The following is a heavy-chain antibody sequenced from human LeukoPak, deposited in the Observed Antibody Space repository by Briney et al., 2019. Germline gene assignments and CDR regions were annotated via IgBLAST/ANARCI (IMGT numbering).Heavy chain of an antibody. CDR1: GYTFTNFG. Sequence: ASVKVSCKASGYTFTNFGINWVRQAPGQGLDWMGWINTKTGNRTYAQGFTGRFVFSLDTSVSTTYLQISSLKAEDTAVYYCARDLGSLSGGTSSWGQGTLVTVSS. CDR3: ARDLGSLSGGTSS. J-gene: IGHJ4*02. D-gene: IGHD2-15*01. CDR2: INTKTGNR. V-gene: IGHV7-4-1*02.